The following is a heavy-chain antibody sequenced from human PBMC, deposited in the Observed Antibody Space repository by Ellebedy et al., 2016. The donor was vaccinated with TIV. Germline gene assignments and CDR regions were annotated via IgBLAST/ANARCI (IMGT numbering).Heavy chain of an antibody. CDR3: ARFLFGSSSNCFDY. V-gene: IGHV3-7*03. D-gene: IGHD6-6*01. Sequence: GESLKISCAASGFTFSNAWMSWVRQAPGKGLEWVANIKQDGSEKYYVDSVKGRFTISRDNAKNSLSLQMNSLRAEDTAVYYCARFLFGSSSNCFDYWGQGTLVTVSS. CDR1: GFTFSNAW. J-gene: IGHJ4*02. CDR2: IKQDGSEK.